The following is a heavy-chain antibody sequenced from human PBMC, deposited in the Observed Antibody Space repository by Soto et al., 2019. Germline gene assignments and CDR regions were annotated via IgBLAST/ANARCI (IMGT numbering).Heavy chain of an antibody. CDR3: AGDQDSSSFWFDP. CDR1: GYTFTVYA. J-gene: IGHJ5*02. V-gene: IGHV1-3*01. Sequence: ASVKGSCKASGYTFTVYAMHWVRQAPGQRLEWMGWINAGNGNTKYSQKFQGRVTITRDTSASTAYMELSSLRSEDTAVYYCAGDQDSSSFWFDPWGQGTLVTVSS. CDR2: INAGNGNT. D-gene: IGHD6-13*01.